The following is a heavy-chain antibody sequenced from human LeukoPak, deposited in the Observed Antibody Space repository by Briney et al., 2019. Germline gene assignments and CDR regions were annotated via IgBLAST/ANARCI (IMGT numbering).Heavy chain of an antibody. J-gene: IGHJ4*02. CDR2: ISSSSSYI. Sequence: AGGSLRLSCAASGFTFSSYSMNWVRQAPGKGMKWVSSISSSSSYIYYADSVKGRFTISRDNAKNSLYLQMNSLRAEDTAVYYCARDRIDYGDLPADYWGQGTLVTVSS. D-gene: IGHD4-17*01. CDR3: ARDRIDYGDLPADY. V-gene: IGHV3-21*01. CDR1: GFTFSSYS.